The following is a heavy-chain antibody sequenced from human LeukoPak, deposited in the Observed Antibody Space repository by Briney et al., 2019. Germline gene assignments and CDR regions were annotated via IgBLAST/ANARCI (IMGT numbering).Heavy chain of an antibody. CDR1: GFTFSRNG. V-gene: IGHV3-33*01. CDR2: IFYDGSNK. Sequence: GRSLRLSCAASGFTFSRNGMHWVRQAPRKGLEWVALIFYDGSNKYYVDSVKGRFTISRDNSKNMLYLQMNSLRAEDTAVYYCARDLLYSGSYSWYFDLWGRGTPVTVSS. D-gene: IGHD1-26*01. J-gene: IGHJ2*01. CDR3: ARDLLYSGSYSWYFDL.